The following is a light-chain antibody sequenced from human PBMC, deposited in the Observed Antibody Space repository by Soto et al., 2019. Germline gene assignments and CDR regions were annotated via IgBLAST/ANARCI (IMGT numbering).Light chain of an antibody. V-gene: IGLV1-51*01. CDR2: DDS. CDR1: SSNVGNNR. J-gene: IGLJ7*01. Sequence: QSVLTQPRSVSAAPGQNVTISCSGGSSNVGNNRVSWYQQLPGTAPRLIIYDDSDRPSGIPDRFSGSKSGTSATLGITGLQAGDEADYYCETFDLRLDGPVFGGGTQLTVL. CDR3: ETFDLRLDGPV.